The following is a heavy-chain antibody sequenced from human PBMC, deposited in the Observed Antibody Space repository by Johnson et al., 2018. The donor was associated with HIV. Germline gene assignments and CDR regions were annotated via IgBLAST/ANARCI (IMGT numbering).Heavy chain of an antibody. D-gene: IGHD2-2*01. CDR2: IKQDGSET. CDR3: AGDCSSTSCYPDAFDI. Sequence: VQLVESGGGLVQPGGSLRLSCAASGFTFSSYGMYWVRQAPGKGLEWVANIKQDGSETYYVESVKGRFTISRDSAKKSLYLQMNSLRAEDTAVYYCAGDCSSTSCYPDAFDIWGQGTMVTVSS. V-gene: IGHV3-7*01. CDR1: GFTFSSYG. J-gene: IGHJ3*02.